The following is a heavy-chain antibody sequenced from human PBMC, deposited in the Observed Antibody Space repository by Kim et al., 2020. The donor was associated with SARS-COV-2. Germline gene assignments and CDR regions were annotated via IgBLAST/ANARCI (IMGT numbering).Heavy chain of an antibody. V-gene: IGHV4-39*07. D-gene: IGHD6-13*01. Sequence: SETLSLTCTVSGGSISSTTYYWGWIRQPPGKGLEWIGSISYRGSTYYNPSLTSRVTISVDTSKNQFSLKLSSVTAADTAVNYCARVKVTTAGIDYWGQGT. CDR1: GGSISSTTYY. CDR3: ARVKVTTAGIDY. J-gene: IGHJ4*02. CDR2: ISYRGST.